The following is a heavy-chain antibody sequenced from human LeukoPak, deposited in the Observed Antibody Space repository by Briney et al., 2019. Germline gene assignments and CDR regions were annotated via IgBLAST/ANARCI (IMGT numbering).Heavy chain of an antibody. Sequence: RASVKVSCKASGYTFTSYAMHWVRQAPGQRLEWMGWINAGNGNTKYSQKFQGRVTITRDTSASTAYMELSSLRSEDTAVYYCARVHKEKVAAIDYWGQGTLVTVSS. CDR1: GYTFTSYA. J-gene: IGHJ4*02. D-gene: IGHD6-19*01. V-gene: IGHV1-3*01. CDR3: ARVHKEKVAAIDY. CDR2: INAGNGNT.